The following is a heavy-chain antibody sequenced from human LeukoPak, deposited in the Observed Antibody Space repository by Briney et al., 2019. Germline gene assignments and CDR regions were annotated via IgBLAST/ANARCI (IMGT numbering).Heavy chain of an antibody. D-gene: IGHD2-21*02. Sequence: ASVKVSCKASGGTFSSYAISWVRQAPGQGLEWMGRIIPIFGTANYAQKFQGRVTITADKYTSTAYMELSSLRSEDTAVYYCARAQLARCGGDCYNQFDPWGQGTLVTVSS. V-gene: IGHV1-69*06. CDR3: ARAQLARCGGDCYNQFDP. CDR1: GGTFSSYA. CDR2: IIPIFGTA. J-gene: IGHJ5*02.